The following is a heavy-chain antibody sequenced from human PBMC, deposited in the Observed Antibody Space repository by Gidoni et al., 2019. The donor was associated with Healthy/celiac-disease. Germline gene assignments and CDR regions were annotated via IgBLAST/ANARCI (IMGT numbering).Heavy chain of an antibody. V-gene: IGHV4-34*01. CDR3: ARGLRLGELSLVMDYGMDV. CDR1: GGSFSGYY. J-gene: IGHJ6*02. Sequence: QVQLQQWGAGLLKPSETLSLTCAVYGGSFSGYYWRWIRHPTGKGLEWIGEINHSGSTNYNPSLKSRVTISVDTSKNQFSLKLSSVTAADTAVYYCARGLRLGELSLVMDYGMDVWGQGTTVTVSS. D-gene: IGHD3-16*02. CDR2: INHSGST.